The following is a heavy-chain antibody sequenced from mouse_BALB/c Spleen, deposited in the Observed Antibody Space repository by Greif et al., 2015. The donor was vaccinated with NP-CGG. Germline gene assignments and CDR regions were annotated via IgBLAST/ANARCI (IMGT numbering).Heavy chain of an antibody. J-gene: IGHJ2*01. CDR2: ISSGSSTI. CDR1: GFTFSSFG. CDR3: ARNWAGDY. Sequence: EVKLMDSGGGLVQPGGSRKLSCAASGFTFSSFGMHWVRPAPAKGLEWVAYISSGSSTIYYADTVKGRFTISRDNPKNTLFLQRTSLRSEDTAMYYCARNWAGDYWGQGTTLTVAS. V-gene: IGHV5-17*02. D-gene: IGHD4-1*01.